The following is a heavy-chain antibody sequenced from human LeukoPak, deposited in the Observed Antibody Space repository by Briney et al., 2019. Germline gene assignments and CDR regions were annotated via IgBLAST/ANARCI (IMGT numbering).Heavy chain of an antibody. Sequence: ASVKVSCTVSGYTLTELSMHWVRQAPGKGLEWMGGFDPEDGETIYAQKFQGRVTVTEDTSTDTAYMELSSLRSEDTAVYYCATARGQWLEFDYWGQGTLVTVSS. CDR1: GYTLTELS. CDR2: FDPEDGET. CDR3: ATARGQWLEFDY. J-gene: IGHJ4*02. V-gene: IGHV1-24*01. D-gene: IGHD6-19*01.